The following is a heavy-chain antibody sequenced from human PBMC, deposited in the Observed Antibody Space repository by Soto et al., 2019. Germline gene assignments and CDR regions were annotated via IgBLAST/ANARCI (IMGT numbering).Heavy chain of an antibody. V-gene: IGHV3-23*01. J-gene: IGHJ6*02. CDR1: GFTFSTYA. Sequence: EVQLLESGGGLVQPGGSLRLSCAASGFTFSTYAMNWVRQAPGNGLEWVSAISGRGGSIHYADSVKGRFPISRDNYKNTQYLQMNSLRDQEQAVYHCVKGYWKGDVWGQGTTVTVSS. CDR3: VKGYWKGDV. CDR2: ISGRGGSI. D-gene: IGHD1-1*01.